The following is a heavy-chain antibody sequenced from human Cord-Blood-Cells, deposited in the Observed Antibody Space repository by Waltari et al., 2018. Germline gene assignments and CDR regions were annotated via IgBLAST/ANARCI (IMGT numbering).Heavy chain of an antibody. Sequence: QVQLQQWGAGLLKPSETLSLTCAVYGGSFSGYYWSWIRQPPGKGLEWIGEINHSGSTNYNPSLKSRVTISVDTSKNQFSLKLSSVTAADTAVYYCARSREMTAGTTDYWGQGTLVTVSS. V-gene: IGHV4-34*01. J-gene: IGHJ4*02. D-gene: IGHD1-7*01. CDR2: INHSGST. CDR1: GGSFSGYY. CDR3: ARSREMTAGTTDY.